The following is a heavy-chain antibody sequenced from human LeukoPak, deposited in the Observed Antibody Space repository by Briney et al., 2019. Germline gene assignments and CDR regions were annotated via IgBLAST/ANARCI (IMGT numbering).Heavy chain of an antibody. CDR3: ARWGLDTAMVKMGAFDI. CDR2: IYYSGST. J-gene: IGHJ3*02. Sequence: PSETLSLTCTVSGGSISSSSYYWGWIRQPPGKGLEWIGRIYYSGSTYYNPSLKSRVTISVDTSKNQFSLKLSSVTAADTAVYYCARWGLDTAMVKMGAFDIWGQGTMVTVSS. V-gene: IGHV4-39*01. CDR1: GGSISSSSYY. D-gene: IGHD5-18*01.